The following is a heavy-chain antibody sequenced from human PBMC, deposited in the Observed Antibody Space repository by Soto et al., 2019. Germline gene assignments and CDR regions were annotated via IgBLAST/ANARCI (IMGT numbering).Heavy chain of an antibody. CDR2: INPNSGCT. CDR3: ARDRYGTGDAFDI. V-gene: IGHV1-2*04. J-gene: IGHJ3*02. Sequence: ASVKVSCKASGYTFTGYYMHWVRQAPGQGLEWVGWINPNSGCTNYAQKFQGWVTMNRDTSISTAYMELSRLRSDDTAVYYCARDRYGTGDAFDIWGQGTMVTVSS. D-gene: IGHD2-8*02. CDR1: GYTFTGYY.